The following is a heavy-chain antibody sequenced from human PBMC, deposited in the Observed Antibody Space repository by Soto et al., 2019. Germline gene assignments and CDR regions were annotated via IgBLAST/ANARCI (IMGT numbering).Heavy chain of an antibody. V-gene: IGHV3-23*01. CDR1: GFTFSSYA. Sequence: EVQLLESGGGLVQPGGSLRLSCAASGFTFSSYAMSWVRQAPGKGLEWVSAISGSGGSTYYADSVKGRFTISRDNSKNTLYLQMNSLRAEDTAVYYCAKSAGGKSYSSSWYERGLDYYYGMDVWGQGTTVTVSS. J-gene: IGHJ6*02. CDR2: ISGSGGST. CDR3: AKSAGGKSYSSSWYERGLDYYYGMDV. D-gene: IGHD6-13*01.